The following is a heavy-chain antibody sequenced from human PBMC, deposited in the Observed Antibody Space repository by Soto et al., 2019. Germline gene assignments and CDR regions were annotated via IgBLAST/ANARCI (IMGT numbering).Heavy chain of an antibody. CDR3: ARVDGPYYDFWSGYISGMDV. Sequence: AASVNVSCKTSGGAFSSYAISWVRQPPGQGLEWMGGIIPIFGTANYAQKFQGRVTITADESTSTAYMELSSLRSEDTAVYYCARVDGPYYDFWSGYISGMDVWGQGTTVTVSS. CDR2: IIPIFGTA. J-gene: IGHJ6*02. D-gene: IGHD3-3*01. CDR1: GGAFSSYA. V-gene: IGHV1-69*01.